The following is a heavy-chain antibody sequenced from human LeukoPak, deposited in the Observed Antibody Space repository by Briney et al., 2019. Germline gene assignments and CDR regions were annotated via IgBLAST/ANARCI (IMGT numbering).Heavy chain of an antibody. V-gene: IGHV1-18*01. J-gene: IGHJ3*02. CDR1: GYTFTSYG. D-gene: IGHD3-3*01. CDR2: ISAYNGNT. CDR3: ARDREDYDFWSGYSAFDI. Sequence: ASVKVSCKASGYTFTSYGISWVRQAPGQGLEWMGWISAYNGNTNYAQKLQGRVTMTTDTSTSTAYMELRSLRSDDTAVYYCARDREDYDFWSGYSAFDIWGQGTMVTASS.